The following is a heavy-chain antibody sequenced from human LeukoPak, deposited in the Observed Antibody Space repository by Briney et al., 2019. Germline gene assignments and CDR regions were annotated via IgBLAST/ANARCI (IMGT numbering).Heavy chain of an antibody. J-gene: IGHJ5*02. Sequence: SETLSLTCTVSGGSISSSSYYWGWIRQPPGKGLEWIGSIYYSGSTNYNPSLKSRVTISVDTSKNQFSLKLSSVTAADTAVYYCARHGRGGSYYRPWGQGTLVTVSS. CDR3: ARHGRGGSYYRP. CDR1: GGSISSSSYY. CDR2: IYYSGST. D-gene: IGHD1-26*01. V-gene: IGHV4-39*07.